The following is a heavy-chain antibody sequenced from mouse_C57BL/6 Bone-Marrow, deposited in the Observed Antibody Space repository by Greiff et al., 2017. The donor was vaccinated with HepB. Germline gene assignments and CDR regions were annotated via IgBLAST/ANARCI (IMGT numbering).Heavy chain of an antibody. V-gene: IGHV1-55*01. D-gene: IGHD1-1*01. CDR2: VYPGSGSI. Sequence: VKLQQPGAELVKPGASVKLSCKASGYTFTRYWITWVKQRSGQGLEWIGYVYPGSGSINYNEKFKSKATLTADTSSSTVYMQLSSLTSDDSAVYFCARYYGSHWFAYWGQGTLVTVAA. CDR1: GYTFTRYW. J-gene: IGHJ3*01. CDR3: ARYYGSHWFAY.